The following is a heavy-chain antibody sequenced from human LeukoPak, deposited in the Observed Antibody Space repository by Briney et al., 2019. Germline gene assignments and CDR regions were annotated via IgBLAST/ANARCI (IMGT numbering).Heavy chain of an antibody. Sequence: SETLSLTCTVSGGSISSYYWSWIRQPPGKGLEWIGYIYYSGSTNYNPSLKSRVTISVDTSKNQFSLKVRSVTAADTAVYYCARVRAAAVPYYFDYWGQGTLVTVSS. J-gene: IGHJ4*02. CDR3: ARVRAAAVPYYFDY. V-gene: IGHV4-59*12. D-gene: IGHD6-13*01. CDR1: GGSISSYY. CDR2: IYYSGST.